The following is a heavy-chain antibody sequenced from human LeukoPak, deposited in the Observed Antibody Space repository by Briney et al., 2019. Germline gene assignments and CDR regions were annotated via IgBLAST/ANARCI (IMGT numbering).Heavy chain of an antibody. J-gene: IGHJ5*02. D-gene: IGHD5-12*01. CDR3: ARRTPRGRYSGYAHWFDP. V-gene: IGHV3-21*01. CDR2: ISSSRSYI. CDR1: GFTFSSYS. Sequence: GGSLRLSCAASGFTFSSYSMNWVRQAPGKGLEWVSSISSSRSYIYYADSVKGRFTISRDNVKNSLYLQMNSLRAEDTAVYYCARRTPRGRYSGYAHWFDPWGQGTLVSVSS.